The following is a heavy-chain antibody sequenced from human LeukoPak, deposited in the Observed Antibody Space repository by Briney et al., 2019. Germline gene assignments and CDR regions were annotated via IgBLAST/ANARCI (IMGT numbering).Heavy chain of an antibody. J-gene: IGHJ4*02. CDR3: ARGQSWIQLWFPLYFDY. V-gene: IGHV1-8*01. CDR2: MNPNSGNT. Sequence: ASVKVSCKASGYTFTSYDINWVRQATGQGLEWMGWMNPNSGNTGYAQKFQGRVTMTRNTSISTAYMELSSLRSEDTAVYYCARGQSWIQLWFPLYFDYWGQGTLVTVSS. D-gene: IGHD5-18*01. CDR1: GYTFTSYD.